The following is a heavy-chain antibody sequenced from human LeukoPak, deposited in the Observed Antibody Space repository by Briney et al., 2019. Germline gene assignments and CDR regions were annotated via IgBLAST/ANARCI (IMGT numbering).Heavy chain of an antibody. D-gene: IGHD6-13*01. Sequence: ASVKVSCKASGYTFTSYGISWARQAPGQGLEWMGWISAYNGNTNSAQKFQGRVTMTTDTSTNTANMELRRLRPDDTAVYYCAREWGSSTNAFDIWGQGTMVTVSS. CDR3: AREWGSSTNAFDI. CDR2: ISAYNGNT. V-gene: IGHV1-18*01. J-gene: IGHJ3*02. CDR1: GYTFTSYG.